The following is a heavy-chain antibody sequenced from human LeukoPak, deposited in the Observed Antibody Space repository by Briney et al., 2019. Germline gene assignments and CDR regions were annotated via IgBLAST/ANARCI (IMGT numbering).Heavy chain of an antibody. V-gene: IGHV3-53*01. CDR2: IYSGGST. CDR3: ASAERTVTTLLDY. Sequence: GVSLRLSCAASGFTVSSNYMSWVRQAPGKGLEWVSVIYSGGSTYYADSVKGRFTISRDNSKNTLYLQMNSLRAEDTAVYYCASAERTVTTLLDYWGQGTLVTVSS. CDR1: GFTVSSNY. J-gene: IGHJ4*02. D-gene: IGHD4-17*01.